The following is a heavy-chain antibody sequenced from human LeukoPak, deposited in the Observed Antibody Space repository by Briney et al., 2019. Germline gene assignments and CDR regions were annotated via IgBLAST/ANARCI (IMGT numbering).Heavy chain of an antibody. J-gene: IGHJ5*02. D-gene: IGHD2-2*01. V-gene: IGHV4-59*08. CDR1: GGSISSYY. CDR2: VYYSGST. Sequence: SETLSLTCTVSGGSISSYYWSWIRQPPGKGLECIGHVYYSGSTDYNPSLKSRLTISVDSSMNQFSLKLSSVTAADTAVYYCARGASFYCSSTSCYSPNNWFDPWGQGTLVTVSS. CDR3: ARGASFYCSSTSCYSPNNWFDP.